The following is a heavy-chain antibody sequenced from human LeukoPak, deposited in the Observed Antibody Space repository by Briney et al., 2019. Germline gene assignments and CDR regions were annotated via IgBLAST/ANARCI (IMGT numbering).Heavy chain of an antibody. CDR2: ISSSSSYT. D-gene: IGHD1-26*01. CDR3: ARATKWELGDFDY. V-gene: IGHV3-11*06. J-gene: IGHJ4*02. Sequence: GRSLRLSCVASGFTFSDYFMSWIRQAPGKGLEWVSYISSSSSYTNYADSVKGRFTISRDNAKNSLYLQMNSLRVEDTAVYYCARATKWELGDFDYWGQGTLVTVSS. CDR1: GFTFSDYF.